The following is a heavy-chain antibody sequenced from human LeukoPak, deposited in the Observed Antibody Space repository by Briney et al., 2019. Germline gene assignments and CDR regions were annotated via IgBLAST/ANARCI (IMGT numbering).Heavy chain of an antibody. V-gene: IGHV3-23*01. CDR1: GFTFRTYA. D-gene: IGHD2-15*01. CDR3: AKDRYCGGGTCYWSYFDY. CDR2: ISGGGGST. J-gene: IGHJ4*02. Sequence: LPGGSLRLSCAAPGFTFRTYAMSWVRQAPGKGLEWVSAISGGGGSTYYADSVKGRFTISRDNSKNTLFLQMNSLRAEDTAVYYCAKDRYCGGGTCYWSYFDYWGQGTLVTVSS.